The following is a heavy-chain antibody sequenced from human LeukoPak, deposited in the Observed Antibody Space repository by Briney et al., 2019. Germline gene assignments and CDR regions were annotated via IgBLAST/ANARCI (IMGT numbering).Heavy chain of an antibody. Sequence: ASVKVSCKASGGTFSSYAISWVRQAPGQGLEWMGGIIPIFGTANYAQKFQGRVTITTDESTSTAYMELSSLRSEDTAVYYCASLLWNYVPPPGLSPWGQGTMVTVSS. V-gene: IGHV1-69*05. D-gene: IGHD1-7*01. CDR2: IIPIFGTA. CDR3: ASLLWNYVPPPGLSP. J-gene: IGHJ3*01. CDR1: GGTFSSYA.